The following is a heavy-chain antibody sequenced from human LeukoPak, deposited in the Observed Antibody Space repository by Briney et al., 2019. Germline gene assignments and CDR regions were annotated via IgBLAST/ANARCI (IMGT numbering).Heavy chain of an antibody. D-gene: IGHD4-11*01. Sequence: SETLSLTCTVSGGSISSSSYNWGWIRQPPGKGLEWFGYIYYSGRTNNNPSLNGRASISRETSNNFFSLRLRAVTDADTAVYFCARGRVSSSAWYSTYYYFFFMDFWGKGTTVTVSS. CDR3: ARGRVSSSAWYSTYYYFFFMDF. V-gene: IGHV4-61*03. CDR2: IYYSGRT. J-gene: IGHJ6*03. CDR1: GGSISSSSYN.